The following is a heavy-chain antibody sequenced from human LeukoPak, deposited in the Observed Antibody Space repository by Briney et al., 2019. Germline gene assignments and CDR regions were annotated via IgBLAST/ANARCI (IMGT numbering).Heavy chain of an antibody. CDR2: INHSGST. CDR1: GGSFSGYY. J-gene: IGHJ5*02. V-gene: IGHV4-34*01. CDR3: ARAEVVVAATHRWFDP. Sequence: KPSETLSLTCAVYGGSFSGYYWSWIRQPPGKGLEWIGEINHSGSTNYNPSLKSRVTISVDRSKNQFSLNLTSVTAADTAVYYCARAEVVVAATHRWFDPWGQGTLVTVSS. D-gene: IGHD2-15*01.